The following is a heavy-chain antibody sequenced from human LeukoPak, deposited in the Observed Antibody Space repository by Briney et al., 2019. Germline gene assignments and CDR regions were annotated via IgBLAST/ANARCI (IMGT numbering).Heavy chain of an antibody. CDR2: ISYDGSNK. V-gene: IGHV3-30-3*01. J-gene: IGHJ4*02. Sequence: GGSLRLSCAASGFTISTNYMSWVRQAPGKGLEWVAVISYDGSNKYYADSVKGRFTISRDNSKNTLYLQMNSLRAEDTAVYYCARAAGESWYLDYWGQGTLVTVSS. CDR3: ARAAGESWYLDY. D-gene: IGHD6-13*01. CDR1: GFTISTNY.